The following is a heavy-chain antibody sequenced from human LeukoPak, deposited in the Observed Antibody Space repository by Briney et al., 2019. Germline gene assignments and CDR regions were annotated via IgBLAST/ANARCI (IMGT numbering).Heavy chain of an antibody. J-gene: IGHJ4*02. CDR3: AKVSSSSSSNY. CDR2: ISYDGSNK. CDR1: GFTFSGYG. V-gene: IGHV3-30*18. Sequence: QTGGSLRLSCAASGFTFSGYGMHWVRQAPGKGLEWVAVISYDGSNKYYADSVKGRFTISRDNSKNTLYLQMNSLRAEDTAVYYCAKVSSSSSSNYWGQGTLVTVSS. D-gene: IGHD6-6*01.